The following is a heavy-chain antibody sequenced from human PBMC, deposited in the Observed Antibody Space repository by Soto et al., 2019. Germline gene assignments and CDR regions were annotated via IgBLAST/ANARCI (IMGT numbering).Heavy chain of an antibody. V-gene: IGHV3-64*01. Sequence: EVQLVESGGGLVQPGGSLRLSCVASGFTFSNYAMHWVRQAPGKGLECVSVISGNGDTRYYANSVKDRFTMSRDNSKNTLYLQMGSLRADDTAVYYCARDWRADVWGQGTTVAVSS. CDR3: ARDWRADV. CDR1: GFTFSNYA. CDR2: ISGNGDTR. J-gene: IGHJ6*02.